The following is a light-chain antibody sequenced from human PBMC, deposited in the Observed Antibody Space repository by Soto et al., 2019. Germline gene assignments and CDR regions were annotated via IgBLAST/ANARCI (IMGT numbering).Light chain of an antibody. V-gene: IGKV1-33*01. J-gene: IGKJ2*01. CDR2: DAS. Sequence: DIQMTQSPSSLSASVGDRVTIACQASQDIVKYLNWYQQKPGKAPELLIYDASNLEPGVPSRFSGSGSGTHFTFTISSLHPEDIATYYCQHYVTLPPTCGQGTKLEIK. CDR3: QHYVTLPPT. CDR1: QDIVKY.